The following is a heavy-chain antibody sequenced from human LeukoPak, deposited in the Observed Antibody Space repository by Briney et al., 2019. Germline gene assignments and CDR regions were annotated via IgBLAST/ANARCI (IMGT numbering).Heavy chain of an antibody. CDR2: IIPIFGTA. J-gene: IGHJ5*02. D-gene: IGHD3-10*01. CDR1: GGTFSSYA. Sequence: GASAKVSCKASGGTFSSYAISWVRQAPGQGLEWMGGIIPIFGTANYAQKFQGRVTITADKSTSTAYMELSSLRSEDTAVYYCAVQPRITMVRGVIIDGYWFDPWGQGTLVTVSS. CDR3: AVQPRITMVRGVIIDGYWFDP. V-gene: IGHV1-69*06.